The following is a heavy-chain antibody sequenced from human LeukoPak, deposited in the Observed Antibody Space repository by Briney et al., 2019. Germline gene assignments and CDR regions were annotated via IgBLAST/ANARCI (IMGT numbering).Heavy chain of an antibody. Sequence: PSETLSLTCTVSGGSISSYYWSWIRQPPGQGLEWIGCIYYSGSTNYNPSLKSRVTIPVDTSKNQFSLKLSSVTAADTAVYYCARDLSFVRGVPLAFDIWGQGTMVTVSS. CDR2: IYYSGST. CDR1: GGSISSYY. D-gene: IGHD3-10*02. CDR3: ARDLSFVRGVPLAFDI. J-gene: IGHJ3*02. V-gene: IGHV4-59*01.